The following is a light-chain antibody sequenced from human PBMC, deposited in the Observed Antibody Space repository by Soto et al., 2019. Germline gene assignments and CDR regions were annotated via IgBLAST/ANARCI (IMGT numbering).Light chain of an antibody. Sequence: EVVMMQSPATLSVSPGERGNLSCMASQSVNSNYLAWYQQKPGQAPRLLIYGISKRATDIPDRFSGSGSGTDYTLTISSLQSEDFGVYFCQQYDQWWTFGQGTKVDI. CDR2: GIS. V-gene: IGKV3D-15*02. J-gene: IGKJ1*01. CDR1: QSVNSN. CDR3: QQYDQWWT.